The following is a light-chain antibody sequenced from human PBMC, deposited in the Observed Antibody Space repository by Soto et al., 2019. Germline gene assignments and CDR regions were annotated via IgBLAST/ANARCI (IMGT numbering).Light chain of an antibody. CDR2: DAS. J-gene: IGKJ1*01. CDR3: QQYNSYS. Sequence: DIQMTQSPSTLSASVGDRLTITCRASQSISSWVAWYQQKPGKPPKLLIYDASSLESGVPSRFSGSASGTEFTLTISSLQPDDFATYYCQQYNSYSFGQGTKVDIK. V-gene: IGKV1-5*01. CDR1: QSISSW.